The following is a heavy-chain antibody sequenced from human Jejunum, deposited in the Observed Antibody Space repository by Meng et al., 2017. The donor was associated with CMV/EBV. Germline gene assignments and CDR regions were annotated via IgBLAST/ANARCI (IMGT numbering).Heavy chain of an antibody. Sequence: KECEYTFTDYFLHWVRQAPGQGPEWMGFINPSGGSPTYAQTFQGRVTMTTDTSTTTGYLELSSLRSDDTAVYYCARGDYASGMNYWGQGTVVTVTS. CDR3: ARGDYASGMNY. J-gene: IGHJ4*02. D-gene: IGHD3-10*01. CDR2: INPSGGSP. CDR1: EYTFTDYF. V-gene: IGHV1-46*01.